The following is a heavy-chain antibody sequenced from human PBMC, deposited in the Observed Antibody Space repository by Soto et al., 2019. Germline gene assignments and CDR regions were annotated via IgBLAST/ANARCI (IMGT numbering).Heavy chain of an antibody. CDR2: IYSGGST. J-gene: IGHJ3*02. CDR3: ASIVTYYDFWSVPDAFDI. CDR1: ESADSGGY. Sequence: PGGSQRQTFVDAESADSGGYMSWDRQAPGKGLEWVSVIYSGGSTYYADSVKGRFTISRDNSKNTLYLQMNSLRAEDTAVYYCASIVTYYDFWSVPDAFDIWGQGTMVTVSS. D-gene: IGHD3-3*01. V-gene: IGHV3-66*01.